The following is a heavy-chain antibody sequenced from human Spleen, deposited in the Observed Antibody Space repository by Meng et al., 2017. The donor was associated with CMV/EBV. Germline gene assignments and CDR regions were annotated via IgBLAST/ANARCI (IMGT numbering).Heavy chain of an antibody. D-gene: IGHD2-8*02. CDR2: IIHGGSP. CDR1: GGSLSGAY. CDR3: ARRPTGIDY. Sequence: QGELAQGGAGLLKPSETLSLPCAVNGGSLSGAYWNRIRQPPGKGLEWIGEIIHGGSPSYNPSLKSRVTISIDTSKNQLSLMLSSVTAADTAVYYCARRPTGIDYWGQGTLVTVSS. J-gene: IGHJ4*02. V-gene: IGHV4-34*12.